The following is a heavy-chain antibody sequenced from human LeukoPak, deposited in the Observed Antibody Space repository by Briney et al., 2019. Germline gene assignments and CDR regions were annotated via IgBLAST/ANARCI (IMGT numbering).Heavy chain of an antibody. Sequence: SVKVSCKASGGTFSSYTISWVRQAPGQGLEWMGRITPILGIANYAQKFQGRVTITADKSTSTAYMELSSLRSEDTAVYYCARDLEGYYDSSGYRGGDYWGQGTLVTVSS. CDR3: ARDLEGYYDSSGYRGGDY. CDR1: GGTFSSYT. V-gene: IGHV1-69*04. D-gene: IGHD3-22*01. J-gene: IGHJ4*02. CDR2: ITPILGIA.